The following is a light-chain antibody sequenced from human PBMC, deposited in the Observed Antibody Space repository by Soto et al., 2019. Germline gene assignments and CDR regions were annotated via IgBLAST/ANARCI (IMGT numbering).Light chain of an antibody. J-gene: IGLJ2*01. CDR3: QSYDSGLSAVL. CDR1: SSNIGADYD. Sequence: QSVLTQPPSVSGAPGQRVTISCTGSSSNIGADYDVNWYQQFPGTAPKLLIYGNDNRPSGVPDRFSGSKSDTSASLGVTGLQAEDEADYYCQSYDSGLSAVLFGGGTKVTVL. CDR2: GND. V-gene: IGLV1-40*01.